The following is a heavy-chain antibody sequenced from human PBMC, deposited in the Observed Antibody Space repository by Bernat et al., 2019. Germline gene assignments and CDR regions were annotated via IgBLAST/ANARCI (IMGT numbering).Heavy chain of an antibody. CDR1: GFTFSNAW. J-gene: IGHJ6*02. CDR2: IKSKTDGGTT. V-gene: IGHV3-15*07. CDR3: VLWPRSYYYYGMDV. D-gene: IGHD3-10*01. Sequence: EVQLVESGGGLVKPGGSLRLSCAASGFTFSNAWRNWVGQAPGKGLEWVGRIKSKTDGGTTDYAAPVKGRFTISRDDSKNTLYLQMNSLKTEDTAVYYCVLWPRSYYYYGMDVWGQGTTVTVSS.